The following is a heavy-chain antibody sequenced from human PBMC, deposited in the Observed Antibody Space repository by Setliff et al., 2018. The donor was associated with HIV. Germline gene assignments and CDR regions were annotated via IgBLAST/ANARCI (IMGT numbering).Heavy chain of an antibody. J-gene: IGHJ4*02. V-gene: IGHV3-23*01. D-gene: IGHD3-9*01. CDR2: LSGAGGST. CDR3: ANSYFDWLPFDY. Sequence: GGSLRLSCTGSGFTFSTYAMSWVRQAPGKGLEWVSALSGAGGSTYYADSVKGRFTISRDNYKNTLYLQMNSLRAEDTAVYYCANSYFDWLPFDYWGQGTLVTVSS. CDR1: GFTFSTYA.